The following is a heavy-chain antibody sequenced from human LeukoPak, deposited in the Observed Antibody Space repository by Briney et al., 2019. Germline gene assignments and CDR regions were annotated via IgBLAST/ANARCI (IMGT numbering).Heavy chain of an antibody. V-gene: IGHV3-20*04. D-gene: IGHD1-20*01. CDR3: ARDRQGITGTEWFDP. J-gene: IGHJ5*02. Sequence: PGGSLRLSCEGSGFTFGDYGMSWVRQAPGKGPERVAGTSWNSDSTGYPDSVKGRFTISRDNAKNSLFLQMDSLRVEDTAFYYCARDRQGITGTEWFDPWGQGILVTVSS. CDR1: GFTFGDYG. CDR2: TSWNSDST.